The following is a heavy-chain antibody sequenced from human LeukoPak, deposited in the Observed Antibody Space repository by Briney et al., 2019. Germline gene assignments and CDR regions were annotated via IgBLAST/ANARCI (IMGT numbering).Heavy chain of an antibody. V-gene: IGHV4-59*01. J-gene: IGHJ4*02. CDR2: IYYSGTT. Sequence: SETLSLTCTVSGGSFSGYYWTWIRQPPGKGLEWLGYIYYSGTTNYNPSLKSRVTISVDTSKNQFSLKLSSVTAADTAAYYCARAKGYFDWLAQAGMKYYFDYWGQGTLVTVSS. D-gene: IGHD3-9*01. CDR3: ARAKGYFDWLAQAGMKYYFDY. CDR1: GGSFSGYY.